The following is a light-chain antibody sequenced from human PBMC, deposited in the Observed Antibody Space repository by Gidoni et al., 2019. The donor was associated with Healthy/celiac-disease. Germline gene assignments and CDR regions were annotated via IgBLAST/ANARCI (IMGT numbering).Light chain of an antibody. V-gene: IGLV2-23*01. CDR2: EGS. Sequence: SALTPPASVSGSPGQSITISCTGTSSDVGSYNLVSWYQQHPGKAPKLMIYEGSKRPSGVSNRFSGSKSGNTASLTISGLQDEDEADYYCCSYAGFWVFGGGTKLTVL. J-gene: IGLJ3*02. CDR1: SSDVGSYNL. CDR3: CSYAGFWV.